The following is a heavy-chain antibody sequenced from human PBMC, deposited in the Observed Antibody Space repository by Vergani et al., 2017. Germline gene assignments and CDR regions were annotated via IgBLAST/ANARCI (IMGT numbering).Heavy chain of an antibody. Sequence: QVQLQESGPGLVKPSQTLSLTCTVSGGSFSSDGYYWSWIRQHPGKGLEWIGYIFYSGSTYYNPALQSRVTISVDTSKNQFSLKLSSVTAADTAVYYCARSQITIFGVVLYDYYMDVWGKGTTVTVSS. CDR1: GGSFSSDGYY. CDR3: ARSQITIFGVVLYDYYMDV. V-gene: IGHV4-31*03. D-gene: IGHD3-3*01. J-gene: IGHJ6*03. CDR2: IFYSGST.